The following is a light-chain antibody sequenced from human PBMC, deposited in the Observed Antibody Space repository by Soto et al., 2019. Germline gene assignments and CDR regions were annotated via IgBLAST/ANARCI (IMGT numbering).Light chain of an antibody. J-gene: IGLJ2*01. CDR1: SSDVGGYNY. Sequence: QSALTQPASVSGSPGQSITISCTGTSSDVGGYNYVSWYQQHPGKAPKLMIYDVINRPSGVSNRFSGSKSGSTASLTISGLQAEDEADYYCSSYTSSSTVVFGGGTKLTVL. CDR2: DVI. V-gene: IGLV2-14*01. CDR3: SSYTSSSTVV.